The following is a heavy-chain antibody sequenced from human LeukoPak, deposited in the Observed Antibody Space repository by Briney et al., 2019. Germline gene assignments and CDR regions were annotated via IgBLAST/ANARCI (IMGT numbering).Heavy chain of an antibody. D-gene: IGHD1-26*01. J-gene: IGHJ4*02. Sequence: GGSLRLSCAASGLTFTSYSMSWVRQAPGKGLEWVSGTSDRGDYTYYADSVKGRFTISRDNSRNTLYLQMNSLRAEDTALYFCAKKAQYNGNYPLDYWGQGTLVTVSS. CDR1: GLTFTSYS. CDR3: AKKAQYNGNYPLDY. CDR2: TSDRGDYT. V-gene: IGHV3-23*01.